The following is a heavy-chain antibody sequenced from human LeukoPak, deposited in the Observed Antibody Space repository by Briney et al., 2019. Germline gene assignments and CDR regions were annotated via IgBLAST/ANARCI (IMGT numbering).Heavy chain of an antibody. D-gene: IGHD5-24*01. CDR3: AKDRVLRDDGWVFDF. V-gene: IGHV3-23*01. Sequence: PGGSLRLSCAASGFTFSGSAMHWVRQAPGKGLEWVSTISGSAGTTYYADSVKGRFSVSRANSKNTLYLQMDSLRAEDTAVYYCAKDRVLRDDGWVFDFWGQGTLVTVSS. J-gene: IGHJ4*02. CDR1: GFTFSGSA. CDR2: ISGSAGTT.